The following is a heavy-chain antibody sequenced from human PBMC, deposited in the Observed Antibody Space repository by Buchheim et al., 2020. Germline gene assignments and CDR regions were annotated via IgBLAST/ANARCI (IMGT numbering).Heavy chain of an antibody. CDR2: IKQDGSEK. Sequence: EVQLVESGGGLVQPGGSLRLSCAASGFTFSSYWMSWVRQAPGKGLEWVANIKQDGSEKYYVDSVKGRFTISRDNAKNSLYLQMNSLRAEDTAVYYCAREGVGRDSWFEFRRSFDYWGQG. D-gene: IGHD3-10*01. V-gene: IGHV3-7*01. J-gene: IGHJ4*02. CDR1: GFTFSSYW. CDR3: AREGVGRDSWFEFRRSFDY.